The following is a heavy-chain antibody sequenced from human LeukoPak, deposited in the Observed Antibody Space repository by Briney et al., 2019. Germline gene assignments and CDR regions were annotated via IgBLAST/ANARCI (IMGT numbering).Heavy chain of an antibody. CDR2: IGEEKSDSWT. CDR1: GFTFSNYP. CDR3: ARAGVISGWDY. Sequence: GGSPRLSCAASGFTFSNYPMGWVRQAPGKGLEWLSAIGEEKSDSWTKSADSVKGRFTISRDNSENTLYLQMDSLTVEDTAVYYCARAGVISGWDYWGQGVLVTVSS. V-gene: IGHV3-23*01. J-gene: IGHJ4*02. D-gene: IGHD3-3*02.